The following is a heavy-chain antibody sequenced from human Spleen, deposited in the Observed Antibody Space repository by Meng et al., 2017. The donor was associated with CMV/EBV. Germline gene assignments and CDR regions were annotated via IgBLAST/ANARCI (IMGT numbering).Heavy chain of an antibody. D-gene: IGHD3-16*01. Sequence: ACPSSSSSRLWVRRAPGKGLEWVSSISGSSTYIYYADSVKGRFTISRANAKNSMYLRMNSLRAEDTAVYYCARGEEITTFPPQFDPWGQGTLVTVSS. J-gene: IGHJ5*02. CDR2: ISGSSTYI. V-gene: IGHV3-21*01. CDR1: ACPSSSSS. CDR3: ARGEEITTFPPQFDP.